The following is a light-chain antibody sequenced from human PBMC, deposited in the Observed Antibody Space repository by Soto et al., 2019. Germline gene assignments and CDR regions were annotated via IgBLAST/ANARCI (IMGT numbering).Light chain of an antibody. CDR2: GSF. CDR3: QRRNICPTVT. CDR1: PSVANY. J-gene: IGKJ5*01. V-gene: IGKV3-11*01. Sequence: EIVLTQSPATLSLSRWERATIXXRGRPSVANYLAWYQQKPGQAPRIFXNGSFNRATGIPARFSGSGSGTDFTLTISSLEPEDFAVYYCQRRNICPTVTFGQGTRLEIK.